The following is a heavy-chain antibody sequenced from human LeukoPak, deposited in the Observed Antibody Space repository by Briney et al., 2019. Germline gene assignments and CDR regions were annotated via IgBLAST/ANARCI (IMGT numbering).Heavy chain of an antibody. Sequence: GASVKVSCKASGYTFTSYGISWVRQAPGQGLEWMGWISTYNGKTNYAQNFNGRVTLTTDTSTSTVHMELRTLRSDDTALYFCARGGMLSSAGVRMDVWGKGTAVTISS. J-gene: IGHJ6*04. CDR2: ISTYNGKT. V-gene: IGHV1-18*01. D-gene: IGHD3-16*01. CDR3: ARGGMLSSAGVRMDV. CDR1: GYTFTSYG.